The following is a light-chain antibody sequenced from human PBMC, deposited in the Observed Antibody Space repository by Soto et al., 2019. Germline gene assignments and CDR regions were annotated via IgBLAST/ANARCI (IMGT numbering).Light chain of an antibody. Sequence: DIQMTQSPSSLSASVGDRVTITCRASQSISSYLNWYQQKPGKAPKLLIYAASSLQSGVPSRFSDSGSGTEFTPTIRGLQPEDFGTYCCQQSYSTPPTSFGPGNKVDIK. V-gene: IGKV1-39*01. CDR2: AAS. CDR1: QSISSY. CDR3: QQSYSTPPTS. J-gene: IGKJ3*01.